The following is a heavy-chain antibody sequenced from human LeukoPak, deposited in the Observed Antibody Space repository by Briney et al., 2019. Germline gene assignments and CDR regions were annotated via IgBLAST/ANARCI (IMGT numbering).Heavy chain of an antibody. V-gene: IGHV7-4-1*02. D-gene: IGHD2-15*01. J-gene: IGHJ6*02. CDR2: INANTGNP. CDR1: GYTFTSYA. CDR3: ARDIVVVVAATRGYYYYGMDV. Sequence: ASVKVSCKASGYTFTSYAMNWVRQAPGQGLEWMGWINANTGNPTYAQGFTGRFVFSLDTSVSTAYLQISSLKAEDTAVYYCARDIVVVVAATRGYYYYGMDVWGQGTTVTVSS.